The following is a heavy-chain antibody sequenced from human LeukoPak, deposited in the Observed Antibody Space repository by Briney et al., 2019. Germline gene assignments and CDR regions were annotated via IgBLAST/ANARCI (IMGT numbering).Heavy chain of an antibody. J-gene: IGHJ5*02. CDR1: GGTFSSYA. Sequence: SVKVSCKASGGTFSSYAISWVRQAPGQGLEWMGGIIPIFGTANYAQKFQGRVTLTRNTSISTAYMELSSLRSEDTAVYYCAREVSWFDPWGQGTLVTVSS. CDR3: AREVSWFDP. CDR2: IIPIFGTA. V-gene: IGHV1-69*05.